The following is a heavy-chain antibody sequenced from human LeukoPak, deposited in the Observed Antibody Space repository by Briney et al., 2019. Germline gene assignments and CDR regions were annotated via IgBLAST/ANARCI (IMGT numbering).Heavy chain of an antibody. CDR3: TRLVPYLDY. V-gene: IGHV3-49*04. J-gene: IGHJ4*02. CDR1: GFTFGDYA. CDR2: IRSKVYGETT. D-gene: IGHD2-2*01. Sequence: PGRSLRLSCTASGFTFGDYAMSWARQAPGQGLEWLGFIRSKVYGETTEHAASVKGRFTVSRDDSNSLAYLEMNSLQTEDTAVYYCTRLVPYLDYWGQGTLVTVSS.